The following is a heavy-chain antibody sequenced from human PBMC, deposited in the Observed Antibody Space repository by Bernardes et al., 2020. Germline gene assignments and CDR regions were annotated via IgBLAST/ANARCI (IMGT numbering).Heavy chain of an antibody. CDR3: ARGGLEMATMGAFDI. D-gene: IGHD5-12*01. V-gene: IGHV1-2*04. CDR2: INPNSGGT. CDR1: GYTFTGYY. Sequence: ASVKVSCKASGYTFTGYYMHWVRQAPGQGLEWMGWINPNSGGTNYAQKFQGWVTMTRDTSISTAYMELSRLRSDDTAVYYCARGGLEMATMGAFDIWGQGTMVTVSS. J-gene: IGHJ3*02.